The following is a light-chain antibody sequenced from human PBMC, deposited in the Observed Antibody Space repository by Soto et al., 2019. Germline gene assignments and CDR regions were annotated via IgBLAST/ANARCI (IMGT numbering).Light chain of an antibody. CDR3: QQYNNWPRT. CDR1: QSVGSNY. Sequence: EIVLTQSPCTLSLSPGERATLSCRASQSVGSNYLAWYQQKPGQAPRILIFGASGSATGIPDRFSGSGSGTDFTLTISRLEPEDFAVYYCQQYNNWPRTFGQGTKV. J-gene: IGKJ1*01. V-gene: IGKV3-20*01. CDR2: GAS.